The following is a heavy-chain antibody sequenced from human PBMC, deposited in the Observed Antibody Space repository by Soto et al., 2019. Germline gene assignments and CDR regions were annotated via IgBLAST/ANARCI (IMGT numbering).Heavy chain of an antibody. CDR3: ARAQYLADDVFDI. D-gene: IGHD2-2*01. CDR2: INSGGSNT. V-gene: IGHV3-74*01. J-gene: IGHJ3*02. Sequence: VQLVESGGGLVQPGGSLRLSCTASGFTFSSYWMHWVRQAPGKGLVWVARINSGGSNTSHADSVKGRFTISRDNAKSTLYLQMNSLRAKDTAVYYCARAQYLADDVFDIWGRGTVVTVSS. CDR1: GFTFSSYW.